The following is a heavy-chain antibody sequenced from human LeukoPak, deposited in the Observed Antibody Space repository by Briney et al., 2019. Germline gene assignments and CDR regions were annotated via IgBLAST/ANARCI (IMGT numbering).Heavy chain of an antibody. CDR3: ARHSRKSVAEVKDY. Sequence: SETLSLTCTVSGDSISGFYWSWLRQPPGQGLEWIGYIHYSGSTNYKPSLKSRITISLDMSKNQFSLKLTSVTAADTAVYYCARHSRKSVAEVKDYWGQGTLVTVSS. CDR2: IHYSGST. D-gene: IGHD6-19*01. V-gene: IGHV4-59*08. CDR1: GDSISGFY. J-gene: IGHJ4*02.